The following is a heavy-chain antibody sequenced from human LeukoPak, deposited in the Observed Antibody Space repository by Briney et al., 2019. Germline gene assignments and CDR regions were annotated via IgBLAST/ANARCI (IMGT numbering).Heavy chain of an antibody. CDR3: AREEGYRSYDY. V-gene: IGHV3-7*01. D-gene: IGHD2-15*01. Sequence: GRSLRLSCAASGFTFSSFWMSWVRQAPGKGLEWVANIKEDGSEKYYVDSVKGRLAISRDNPQNSLYMQMSSLRGEDTALYFCAREEGYRSYDYGGQGNLVTVSS. CDR2: IKEDGSEK. CDR1: GFTFSSFW. J-gene: IGHJ4*02.